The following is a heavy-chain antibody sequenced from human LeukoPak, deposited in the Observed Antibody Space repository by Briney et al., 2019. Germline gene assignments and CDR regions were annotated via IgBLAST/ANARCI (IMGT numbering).Heavy chain of an antibody. J-gene: IGHJ4*02. CDR3: ARSPTWIQLWFDY. Sequence: ASVKVSCKASGYTFTGYYMHWVRQAPGQGLEWMGWINPNSGGTNYAQKFQGWVTMTRDTSISTAYMELSRLRSDDTAVYYCARSPTWIQLWFDYWGQGTLVTVPS. V-gene: IGHV1-2*04. D-gene: IGHD5-18*01. CDR2: INPNSGGT. CDR1: GYTFTGYY.